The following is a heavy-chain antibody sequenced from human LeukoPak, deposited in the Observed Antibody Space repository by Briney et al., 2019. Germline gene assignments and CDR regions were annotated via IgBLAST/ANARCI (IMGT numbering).Heavy chain of an antibody. CDR1: GFTFSSYA. V-gene: IGHV3-23*01. CDR3: ARGSWWLVRGAASFEF. CDR2: ISASGGGT. Sequence: PGGSLRLSCAASGFTFSSYAMSWVRQAPGKGLEWVSAISASGGGTFYADSVKGRFTISRGNSKNTLYLQMNGLRAEDTAVYYCARGSWWLVRGAASFEFWGQGALVTVSS. J-gene: IGHJ4*02. D-gene: IGHD3-10*01.